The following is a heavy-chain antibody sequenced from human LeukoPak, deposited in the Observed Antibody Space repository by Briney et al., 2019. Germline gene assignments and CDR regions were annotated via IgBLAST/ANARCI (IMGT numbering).Heavy chain of an antibody. CDR3: RGYCSGGSCYFLVGY. D-gene: IGHD2-15*01. CDR2: ISSSSSYR. V-gene: IGHV3-21*01. CDR1: GFSFTNYT. J-gene: IGHJ4*02. Sequence: GGSLRLSCAASGFSFTNYTMNWVRQAPGKGLEWVSSISSSSSYRYYADSVKGRFTISRDNAKNSLYLQMNSLRAEDTAVYCARGYCSGGSCYFLVGYWGQGTLVTVSS.